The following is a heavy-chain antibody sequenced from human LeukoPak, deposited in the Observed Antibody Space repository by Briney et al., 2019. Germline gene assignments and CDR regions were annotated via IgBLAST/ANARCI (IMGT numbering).Heavy chain of an antibody. V-gene: IGHV3-21*01. CDR2: ISGSSSDI. Sequence: GGSLRLSCAGSEFTFRSLHWVRQAPGQGLEWVSSISGSSSDIYYADSVKGRFTISKDNSKNSLYLQMKSLRADDTALYYCARRGYHDYSGFDYWGQGTLVTVSS. D-gene: IGHD1-26*01. CDR3: ARRGYHDYSGFDY. J-gene: IGHJ4*02. CDR1: EFTFRS.